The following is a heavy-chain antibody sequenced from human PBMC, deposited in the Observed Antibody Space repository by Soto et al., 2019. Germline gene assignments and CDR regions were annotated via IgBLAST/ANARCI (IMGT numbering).Heavy chain of an antibody. D-gene: IGHD3-16*01. J-gene: IGHJ6*02. CDR2: IYYSGST. Sequence: QVQLQESGPGLVKPSETLSLTCTVSGGSVSSGSYYWSWIRQPPGKGLEWIGYIYYSGSTNYNPSLKIRVTIPVDTSKPQFSLKMSSVTAADTAVYYCARVRDYAYYYGMDVWGQGTTVTVSS. CDR3: ARVRDYAYYYGMDV. V-gene: IGHV4-61*01. CDR1: GGSVSSGSYY.